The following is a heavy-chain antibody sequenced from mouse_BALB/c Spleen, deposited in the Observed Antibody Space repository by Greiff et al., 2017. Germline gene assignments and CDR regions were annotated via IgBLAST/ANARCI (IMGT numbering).Heavy chain of an antibody. CDR1: GYTFTDYE. CDR2: IDPETGGT. Sequence: VHLVESGAELVRPGASVTLSCKASGYTFTDYEMHWVKQTPVHGLEWIGAIDPETGGTAYNQKFKGKATLTADKSSSTAYMELRSLTSEDSAVYYCVITTVVAYWYFDVWGAGTTVTVSS. CDR3: VITTVVAYWYFDV. V-gene: IGHV1-15*01. J-gene: IGHJ1*01. D-gene: IGHD1-1*01.